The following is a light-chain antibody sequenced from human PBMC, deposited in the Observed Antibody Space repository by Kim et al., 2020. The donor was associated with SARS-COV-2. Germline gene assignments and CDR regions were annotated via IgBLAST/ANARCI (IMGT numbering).Light chain of an antibody. Sequence: RVTTSCTGSSSNIGAGYDVHWYQQLPGTAPKLLISANNNRPSGVPDRFSGSRSVTSASLAITGLQAEDEADYYCQSYDSSLSVVVFGGGTKLTVL. CDR1: SSNIGAGYD. CDR3: QSYDSSLSVVV. J-gene: IGLJ2*01. V-gene: IGLV1-40*01. CDR2: ANN.